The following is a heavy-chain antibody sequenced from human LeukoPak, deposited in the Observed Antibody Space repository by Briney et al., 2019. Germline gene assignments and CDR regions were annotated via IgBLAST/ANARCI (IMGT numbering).Heavy chain of an antibody. D-gene: IGHD5-24*01. V-gene: IGHV1-2*02. Sequence: GASVKVSCRASGYTFTDYYLHWVRQAPGQGLEWMGWINPNSGDTNFAQKFQGRVTMTRDTSLNTAYMELSRLRSDDTAVYYCAREDLYNYPLDFWGQGTLVTVSS. J-gene: IGHJ1*01. CDR3: AREDLYNYPLDF. CDR1: GYTFTDYY. CDR2: INPNSGDT.